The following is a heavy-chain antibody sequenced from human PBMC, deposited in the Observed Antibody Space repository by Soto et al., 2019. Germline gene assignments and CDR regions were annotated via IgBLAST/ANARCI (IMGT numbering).Heavy chain of an antibody. V-gene: IGHV4-61*01. J-gene: IGHJ5*02. CDR3: ARVDNYGLENWFDP. CDR2: IYYSGST. Sequence: PSETLSLTCTVSGGSVRSGTYYWSWIRQPPGKGLEWIGYIYYSGSTKYNPSLKSRVIISVDTSKNQFSLKLSSVTAADTAVYYCARVDNYGLENWFDPWGQGTLVTVSS. D-gene: IGHD5-18*01. CDR1: GGSVRSGTYY.